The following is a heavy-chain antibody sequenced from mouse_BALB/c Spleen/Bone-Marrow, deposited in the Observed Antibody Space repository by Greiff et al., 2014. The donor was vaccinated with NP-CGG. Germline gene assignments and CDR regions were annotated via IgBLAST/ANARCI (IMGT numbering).Heavy chain of an antibody. Sequence: VQLEESGAGLAKPGASVKLSCKASGYTFTEFIIHWVKQRSGQGLEWIGWFYPGSDSMKYNEKFKDKATLTADISSSTVYMELIRVSSEDSAVYFCARHLYYFDYWGQGTTLTVSS. CDR1: GYTFTEFI. CDR2: FYPGSDSM. J-gene: IGHJ2*01. V-gene: IGHV1-62-2*01. CDR3: ARHLYYFDY.